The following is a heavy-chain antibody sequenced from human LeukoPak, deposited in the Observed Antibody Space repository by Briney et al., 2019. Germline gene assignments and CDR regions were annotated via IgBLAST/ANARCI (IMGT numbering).Heavy chain of an antibody. J-gene: IGHJ4*02. D-gene: IGHD1-20*01. V-gene: IGHV5-51*01. Sequence: GESLKISCKGSGYSFTSYWVGWVRQMPGKGLEWMGIIYPGDSDTRYSPSFQGQVTISADKSISAAYLQWSSLKASDTAMYYCARLGITGTTLYYFDYWGQGTLVTVSS. CDR2: IYPGDSDT. CDR1: GYSFTSYW. CDR3: ARLGITGTTLYYFDY.